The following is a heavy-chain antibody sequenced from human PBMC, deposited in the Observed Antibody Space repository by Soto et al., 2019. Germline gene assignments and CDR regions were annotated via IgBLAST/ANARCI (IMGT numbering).Heavy chain of an antibody. CDR3: ARRVLSGLYDMDV. CDR1: GYSFTSYW. J-gene: IGHJ6*02. CDR2: IDPSDSQT. Sequence: PGESLKISCKGFGYSFTSYWIIWVRQMPGKGLEWMGRIDPSDSQTNYSPTFQGHVTMSVDKLISTAYLQWSSLKASDTAMYYCARRVLSGLYDMDVWGQGTTVTVSS. D-gene: IGHD3-3*01. V-gene: IGHV5-10-1*01.